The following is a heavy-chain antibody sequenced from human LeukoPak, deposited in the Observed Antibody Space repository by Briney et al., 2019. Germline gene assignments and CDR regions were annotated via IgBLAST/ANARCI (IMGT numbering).Heavy chain of an antibody. Sequence: GASVKVSCKASGYTFTSYYMHWVRQAPGQGLEWMGIINPSGGSTSYAQKFQGRVTMTRDMSTSTVHMELSSLRLEDTAVYYCARDNSLEDMAWWFDPWGQGTLVIVSS. V-gene: IGHV1-46*01. CDR2: INPSGGST. D-gene: IGHD5-24*01. CDR3: ARDNSLEDMAWWFDP. CDR1: GYTFTSYY. J-gene: IGHJ5*02.